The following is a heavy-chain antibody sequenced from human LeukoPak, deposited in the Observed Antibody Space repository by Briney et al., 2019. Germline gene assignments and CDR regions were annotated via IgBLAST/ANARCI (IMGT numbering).Heavy chain of an antibody. V-gene: IGHV4-59*01. CDR3: ARGGYYGSGNDFRFDT. CDR1: GGSISSYY. Sequence: PSETLSLTCTVSGGSISSYYWSWIRQPPGKGLEGIGYIYYSGSTNYKPSRKSRVTISVDTSKNQFSLKLSSVTAADTAVYYCARGGYYGSGNDFRFDTWGQGTLVTVSS. D-gene: IGHD3-10*01. J-gene: IGHJ5*02. CDR2: IYYSGST.